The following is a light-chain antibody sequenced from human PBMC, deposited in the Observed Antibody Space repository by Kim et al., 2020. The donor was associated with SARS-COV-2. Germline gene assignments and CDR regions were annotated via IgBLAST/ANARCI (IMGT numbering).Light chain of an antibody. CDR3: LQHNTYPIT. CDR2: GAS. CDR1: QDISND. J-gene: IGKJ5*01. V-gene: IGKV1-17*01. Sequence: DIQMTQSPSSLSASVGDRVTITCRASQDISNDLGWYQQNPGRAPKRLIYGASTLQSGVPSRFSGSGSGTEFTLTISSVQPEDVATYFCLQHNTYPITFGQGTRLEIK.